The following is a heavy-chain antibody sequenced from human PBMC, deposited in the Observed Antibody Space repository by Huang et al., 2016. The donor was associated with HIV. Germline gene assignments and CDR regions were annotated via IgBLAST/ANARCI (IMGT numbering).Heavy chain of an antibody. D-gene: IGHD3-10*01. CDR2: ISSGGDTV. V-gene: IGHV3-11*01. Sequence: VKPGRSLRLSCAASGFTFSDHYMTWIRQAPGKGLEWVSFISSGGDTVNYAASVRGRFTISRDNAKNSLFLQMNSLRADDTAVYYCARNGIQKLLFKSNPEYYFDFWGLGTLVTVSS. CDR1: GFTFSDHY. CDR3: ARNGIQKLLFKSNPEYYFDF. J-gene: IGHJ4*02.